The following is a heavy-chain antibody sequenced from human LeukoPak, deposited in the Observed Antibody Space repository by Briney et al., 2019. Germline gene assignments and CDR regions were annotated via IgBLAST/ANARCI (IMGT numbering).Heavy chain of an antibody. D-gene: IGHD6-19*01. V-gene: IGHV4-59*01. CDR1: GGSLSSYY. CDR3: ARGHSSGLPDY. J-gene: IGHJ4*02. Sequence: PSQTLSLTCTVSGGSLSSYYSSWIRQPPGKGLEWIGYIYYSGSTNYTPSLKSRVTISVDTSKNQFSLKLSSVTAADTAVYYCARGHSSGLPDYWGQGTLVTVSS. CDR2: IYYSGST.